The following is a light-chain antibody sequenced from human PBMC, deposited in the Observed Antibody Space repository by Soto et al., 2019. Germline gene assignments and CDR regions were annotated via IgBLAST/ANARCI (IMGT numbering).Light chain of an antibody. J-gene: IGKJ3*01. Sequence: DIQMTQSPSSVSASVRDRVTITCRASQGIGNWLAWYQQTPGKAPRLLIYAASSLQRGVPSRFSGSGSGTEFTITISGLQAEDFPTYYREQANSFPKLTFRPGTKVDVK. V-gene: IGKV1-12*01. CDR3: EQANSFPKLT. CDR2: AAS. CDR1: QGIGNW.